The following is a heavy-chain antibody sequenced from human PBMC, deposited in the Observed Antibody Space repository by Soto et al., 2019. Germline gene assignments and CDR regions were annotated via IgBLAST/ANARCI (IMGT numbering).Heavy chain of an antibody. CDR1: GGFI. CDR2: IYNSGRY. V-gene: IGHV4-59*01. Sequence: LETLSLTCTVSGGFIWGWIRQSPDKGLEWIGYIYNSGRYNYNPSLESRLTISIDTSKNQFSLRLASVTAADTAVYYCARTLPNRQLFDSWSQGTLVTV. CDR3: ARTLPNRQLFDS. D-gene: IGHD1-1*01. J-gene: IGHJ4*02.